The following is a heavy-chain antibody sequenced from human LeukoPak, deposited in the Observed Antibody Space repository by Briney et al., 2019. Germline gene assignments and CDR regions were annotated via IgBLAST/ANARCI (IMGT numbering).Heavy chain of an antibody. CDR2: ISYDGSNE. CDR1: GFTFSSYA. CDR3: ASRVGLGAFDI. D-gene: IGHD2-2*01. J-gene: IGHJ3*02. V-gene: IGHV3-30-3*01. Sequence: GGSLRLSCAASGFTFSSYAMRWVRQAPGKGLEWVAVISYDGSNEYYADSVKGRFTISRDNPKNTLYLQMNSLRAEDTAVYYCASRVGLGAFDIWGQGTMVTVSS.